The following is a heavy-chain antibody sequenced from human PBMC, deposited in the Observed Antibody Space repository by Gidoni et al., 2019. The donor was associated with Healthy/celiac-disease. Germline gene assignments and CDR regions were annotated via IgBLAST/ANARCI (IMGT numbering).Heavy chain of an antibody. D-gene: IGHD6-13*01. CDR1: GYSTSSGSY. Sequence: QVQLQESGPGLVKPSETLSLTCAVSGYSTSSGSYWGWIRQPPGKGLEWIGSSNHSGGTYYTPSLKSRVTISVDTSKIQFSLKLSAVTAADTAVYYCARRPIAAAGTSDYWGQGTLVTVSS. J-gene: IGHJ4*02. CDR3: ARRPIAAAGTSDY. V-gene: IGHV4-38-2*01. CDR2: SNHSGGT.